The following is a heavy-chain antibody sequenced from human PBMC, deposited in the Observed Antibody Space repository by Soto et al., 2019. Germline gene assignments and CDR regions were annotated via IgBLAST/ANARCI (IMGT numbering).Heavy chain of an antibody. Sequence: GESLKISCAASGFTFSSYEMNWVRQAPGKRLEWVANIKQDGSEKYYVDSVKGRFTISRDNAKNSLYLQINSLRAEDTAVYYCARGATGGIVDHWGQGTLVTVSS. V-gene: IGHV3-7*03. CDR3: ARGATGGIVDH. D-gene: IGHD2-8*02. CDR1: GFTFSSYE. CDR2: IKQDGSEK. J-gene: IGHJ4*02.